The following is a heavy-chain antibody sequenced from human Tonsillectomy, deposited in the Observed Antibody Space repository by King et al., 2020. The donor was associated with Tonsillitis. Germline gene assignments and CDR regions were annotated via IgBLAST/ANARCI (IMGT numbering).Heavy chain of an antibody. CDR1: GYTFTSYG. CDR2: ISAYNDYT. CDR3: ARDDSSGGYFGLDY. Sequence: VQLVESGAEVKKPGASVKVSCKASGYTFTSYGISWVRQAPGQGLEWMGWISAYNDYTNYAQKFQGRVTMTTDTSTSTAYMELRNLRSDDTAVYYCARDDSSGGYFGLDYWGQGTLVTVSS. D-gene: IGHD6-19*01. J-gene: IGHJ4*02. V-gene: IGHV1-18*01.